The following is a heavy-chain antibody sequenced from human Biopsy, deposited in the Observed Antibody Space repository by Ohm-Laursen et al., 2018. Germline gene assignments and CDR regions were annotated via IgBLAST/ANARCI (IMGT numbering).Heavy chain of an antibody. CDR2: MNHGGST. CDR3: ARGSNWNDWSFDY. V-gene: IGHV4-34*01. J-gene: IGHJ4*02. D-gene: IGHD1-20*01. CDR1: GGSFSGYY. Sequence: SQTLSLTCAVYGGSFSGYYWSWIRQPPGKGLEWIGEMNHGGSTNYNSSLKSRVTISVGTSKNQFSLKLNSVTAADTAVYYCARGSNWNDWSFDYWGQGTVVTVPS.